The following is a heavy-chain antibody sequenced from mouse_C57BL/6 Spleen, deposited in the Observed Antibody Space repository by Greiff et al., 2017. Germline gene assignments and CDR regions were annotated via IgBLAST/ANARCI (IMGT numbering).Heavy chain of an antibody. D-gene: IGHD1-1*01. CDR2: IWTGGGT. CDR1: GFSLTSYA. J-gene: IGHJ2*01. V-gene: IGHV2-9-1*01. Sequence: VQLQQSGPGLVAPSQSLSITCTVSGFSLTSYAISWVRQPPGKGLEWLGVIWTGGGTNYNSALKSRLSISKDNYKSQVFLKMNSLQTDDTARYYCARNGDYYGSSYYFDYWGQGTTLTVSS. CDR3: ARNGDYYGSSYYFDY.